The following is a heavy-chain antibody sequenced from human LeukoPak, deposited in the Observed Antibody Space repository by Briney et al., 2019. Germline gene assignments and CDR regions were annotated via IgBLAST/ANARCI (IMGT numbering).Heavy chain of an antibody. J-gene: IGHJ3*02. CDR3: AKDSFGYLMGNHAFDI. V-gene: IGHV3-74*01. CDR1: GFTFSSYL. CDR2: INSDGSST. Sequence: PGGALRLSCAASGFTFSSYLIDLVRQAPGEGLVVVSRINSDGSSTSYADSVKGRFTISRDNAKNTLYLQMNSLRAEDTAVYYCAKDSFGYLMGNHAFDIWGQGTMVTVSS. D-gene: IGHD1-14*01.